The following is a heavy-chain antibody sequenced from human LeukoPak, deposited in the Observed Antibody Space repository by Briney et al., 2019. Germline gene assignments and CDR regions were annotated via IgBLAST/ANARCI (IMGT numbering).Heavy chain of an antibody. V-gene: IGHV4-39*07. J-gene: IGHJ4*02. Sequence: SETLSLTCTVSGGSISSSSYYWGWIRQPPGKGLEWIGSIYYSGSTYYNPSLKSRVTISVDTSKNQFSLKLSSVTAADTAVYYCARDFAGGLDCSGGSCYLYYFDYWGQGTLVTVSS. CDR1: GGSISSSSYY. D-gene: IGHD2-15*01. CDR2: IYYSGST. CDR3: ARDFAGGLDCSGGSCYLYYFDY.